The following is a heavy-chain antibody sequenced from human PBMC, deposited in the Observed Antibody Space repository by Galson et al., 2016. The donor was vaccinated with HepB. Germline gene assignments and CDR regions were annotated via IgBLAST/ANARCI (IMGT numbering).Heavy chain of an antibody. CDR3: AKRHSGDSGGLLGT. D-gene: IGHD3-22*01. Sequence: SLRLSCAASGFTFSSYAMSCVRQAPGKGLEWVSVVSGTGDSTFYADSVKGRFTISRDNSKNTLYLQMNSLRAEDTAVYYCAKRHSGDSGGLLGTWGQGILVTVSS. CDR1: GFTFSSYA. CDR2: VSGTGDST. V-gene: IGHV3-23*01. J-gene: IGHJ4*02.